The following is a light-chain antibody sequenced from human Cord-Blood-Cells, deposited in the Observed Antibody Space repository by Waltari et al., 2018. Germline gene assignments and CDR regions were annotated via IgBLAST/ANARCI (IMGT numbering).Light chain of an antibody. Sequence: QSALTQPASVSGSPGQSIPIPCTGTSSDVGGYNYVSWYQQHPAKAPKLMIYDVSNRPSGVSNRFSGSKSGNTASLTISGLQAEDEADYYCSSYTSSSRVFGGGTKLTVL. J-gene: IGLJ2*01. CDR3: SSYTSSSRV. CDR2: DVS. CDR1: SSDVGGYNY. V-gene: IGLV2-14*01.